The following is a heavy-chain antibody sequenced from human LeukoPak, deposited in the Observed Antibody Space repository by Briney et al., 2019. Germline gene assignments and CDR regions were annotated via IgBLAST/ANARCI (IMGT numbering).Heavy chain of an antibody. CDR3: ARVGYSSSGNYYNDRGAFDY. J-gene: IGHJ4*02. D-gene: IGHD3-10*01. Sequence: SSETLSLTCTVSGGSISNYYWNYIRQPPGKGLERIGYIYYSGITNYNPSLKSRVTISVDTSKNQFSLKLSSVTAADTAVYYCARVGYSSSGNYYNDRGAFDYWGQGTLVTVSS. CDR2: IYYSGIT. CDR1: GGSISNYY. V-gene: IGHV4-59*01.